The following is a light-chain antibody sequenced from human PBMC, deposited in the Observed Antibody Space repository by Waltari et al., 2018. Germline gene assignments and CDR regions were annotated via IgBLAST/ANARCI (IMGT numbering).Light chain of an antibody. Sequence: DIQMTQYPSTLSASVADRFTITCRASQSISNWLAWYQQKPGKAPKLLIYKASTLESGVPSRFSGSGSGTEFTLTISSLQPDDFATYYCQQYNSYSLLSFGGGTKVEIK. CDR1: QSISNW. V-gene: IGKV1-5*03. CDR3: QQYNSYSLLS. CDR2: KAS. J-gene: IGKJ4*01.